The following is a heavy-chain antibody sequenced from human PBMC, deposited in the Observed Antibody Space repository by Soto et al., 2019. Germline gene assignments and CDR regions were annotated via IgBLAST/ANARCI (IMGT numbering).Heavy chain of an antibody. V-gene: IGHV4-39*07. CDR3: ARDGEFSSSWYY. J-gene: IGHJ4*02. Sequence: SETLSLTCTVSGGSISSSSYYWGWIRQPPGKGLEWIGSIYYSGSTYYNPSLKSRVTISVDTSKNQFSLKLSSVTAADTAVYYCARDGEFSSSWYYWGQGTLVTVSS. D-gene: IGHD6-13*01. CDR1: GGSISSSSYY. CDR2: IYYSGST.